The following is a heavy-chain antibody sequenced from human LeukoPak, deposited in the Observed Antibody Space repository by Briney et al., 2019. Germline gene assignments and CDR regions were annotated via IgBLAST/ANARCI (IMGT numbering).Heavy chain of an antibody. V-gene: IGHV4-34*01. CDR1: GFTFDDYG. CDR2: INHSGST. D-gene: IGHD6-13*01. CDR3: ARQHRSSWLDY. J-gene: IGHJ4*02. Sequence: PGGSLRLSCAASGFTFDDYGMSWIRQPPGKGLEWIGEINHSGSTNYNPSLKSRVTISVDTSKNQFSLKLNSVTPEDTAVYYCARQHRSSWLDYWGQGTLVTVSS.